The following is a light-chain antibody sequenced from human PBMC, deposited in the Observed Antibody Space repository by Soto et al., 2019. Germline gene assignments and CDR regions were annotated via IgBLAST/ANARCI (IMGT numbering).Light chain of an antibody. CDR2: GNS. J-gene: IGLJ3*02. CDR1: SSNIGAGYD. V-gene: IGLV1-40*01. CDR3: QSYESSLSGWV. Sequence: QSVLTQPPSVSGAPGQRVTISCTGSSSNIGAGYDVHWYQQLPGPAPKLLIYGNSNRPSGVPDRFSGSKSGTSASLAITWLQAEDEADYYCQSYESSLSGWVFGGGTKVTVL.